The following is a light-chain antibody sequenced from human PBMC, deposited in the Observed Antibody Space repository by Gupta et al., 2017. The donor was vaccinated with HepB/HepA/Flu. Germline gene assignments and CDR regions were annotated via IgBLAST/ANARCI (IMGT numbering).Light chain of an antibody. V-gene: IGKV3-20*01. CDR3: QQYGSSHHALWT. J-gene: IGKJ1*01. Sequence: ELVLTQYPCTLSLSPGERATLSCRASQSVSSSYLAWYQQKPGQAPRLLIYGASSRATGIPDRFSGSGCGTDFTLTISRLEPEDFAVYYCQQYGSSHHALWTFGQGTKVEIK. CDR1: QSVSSSY. CDR2: GAS.